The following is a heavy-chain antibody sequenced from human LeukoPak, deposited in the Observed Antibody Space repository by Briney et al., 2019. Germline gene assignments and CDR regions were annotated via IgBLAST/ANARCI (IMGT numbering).Heavy chain of an antibody. CDR1: GFTFNIYD. D-gene: IGHD6-13*01. CDR3: ARGIGATGLYFDY. V-gene: IGHV3-48*03. Sequence: GGSLRLSCSASGFTFNIYDMNWVRQAPGKGLEWVSYISSSGLTIYYADSVKGRFTISRDNAKNSLYLQMNSLRVEDMAVYYCARGIGATGLYFDYWGQGTLVTVSS. J-gene: IGHJ4*02. CDR2: ISSSGLTI.